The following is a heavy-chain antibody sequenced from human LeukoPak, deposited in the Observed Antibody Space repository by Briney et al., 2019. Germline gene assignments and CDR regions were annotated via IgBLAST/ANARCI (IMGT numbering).Heavy chain of an antibody. V-gene: IGHV4-34*01. CDR3: ARIAVAGFDY. J-gene: IGHJ4*02. D-gene: IGHD6-19*01. CDR2: INHSGST. CDR1: GGSFSGYY. Sequence: SETLSLTCAVYGGSFSGYYWSWIRQPPGKGLEWIGEINHSGSTNYNPSLKSRVTISVDTSKNQFSLKLSSVTAADTAVYYCARIAVAGFDYWGQGTLVTVSS.